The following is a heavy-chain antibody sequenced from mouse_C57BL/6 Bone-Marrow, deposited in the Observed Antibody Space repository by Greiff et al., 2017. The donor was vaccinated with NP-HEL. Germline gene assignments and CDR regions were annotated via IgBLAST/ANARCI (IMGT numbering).Heavy chain of an antibody. Sequence: QVQLQQSGAELVKPGASVKMSCKASGYTFTTYPIEWVKQNPGQCLEWIGNFHPYNDDTEYNEKFKNKATLTVEKSSSTVYLELSRLTSDDSAVFYCARGGNCCYHFDHWGQGTTLPVSS. V-gene: IGHV1-47*01. CDR2: FHPYNDDT. CDR3: ARGGNCCYHFDH. CDR1: GYTFTTYP. J-gene: IGHJ2*01. D-gene: IGHD2-1*01.